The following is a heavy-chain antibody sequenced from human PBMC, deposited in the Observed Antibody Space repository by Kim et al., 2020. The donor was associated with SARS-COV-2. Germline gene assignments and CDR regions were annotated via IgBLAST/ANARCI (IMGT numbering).Heavy chain of an antibody. V-gene: IGHV3-30*18. CDR3: AQDTAGGRWLQLRYYSYGMEV. D-gene: IGHD5-12*01. CDR1: GFTFSSYG. J-gene: IGHJ6*01. Sequence: GGSLRLSCAACGFTFSSYGMHWARQAPGKGMEWVAVISYDGSNKYYADSVKGRFTISRDNSKNTLYLQMNSLRAEDTDVYYCAQDTAGGRWLQLRYYSYGMEVCGQGTRVTSSS. CDR2: ISYDGSNK.